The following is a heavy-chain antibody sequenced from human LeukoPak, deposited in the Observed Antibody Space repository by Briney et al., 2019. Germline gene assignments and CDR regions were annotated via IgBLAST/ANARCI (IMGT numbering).Heavy chain of an antibody. CDR3: ARGRSSGWYQPFGY. CDR1: GYTFAGYY. Sequence: ASVKVSCKASGYTFAGYYMHWVRQAPGQGLEWMGWINPNSGGTNYAQKFQGWVTMTRDTSISTAYMELSRLRSDDTAVYYCARGRSSGWYQPFGYWGQGTLVTVSS. J-gene: IGHJ4*02. V-gene: IGHV1-2*04. D-gene: IGHD6-19*01. CDR2: INPNSGGT.